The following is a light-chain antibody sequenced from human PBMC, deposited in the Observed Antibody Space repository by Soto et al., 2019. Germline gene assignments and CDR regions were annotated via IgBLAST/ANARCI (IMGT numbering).Light chain of an antibody. CDR3: QQFSSYPLT. CDR1: QTVRNNY. V-gene: IGKV3-20*01. CDR2: DAS. J-gene: IGKJ4*01. Sequence: EFVLTQSPGTLSLSPGERGTLSCRAIQTVRNNYLAWYQQKPGKAPRLLXYDASSRATGIPDRFSGGGSGTDFTLTISRLEPEDFELYYCQQFSSYPLTFGGGTKVDIK.